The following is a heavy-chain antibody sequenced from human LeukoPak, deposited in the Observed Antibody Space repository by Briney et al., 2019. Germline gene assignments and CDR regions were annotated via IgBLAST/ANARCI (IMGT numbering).Heavy chain of an antibody. CDR1: GFNFSPCA. CDR3: ARDGSGWSGDY. J-gene: IGHJ4*02. Sequence: GGSLRISCAASGFNFSPCAMTWVRQAPGKGLEWVSTITAGTTHIYYADSVKGRFTTSRDDAKTSLYLQLSSLRTEDTAVYYCARDGSGWSGDYWGQGTLVTVSS. D-gene: IGHD6-13*01. CDR2: ITAGTTHI. V-gene: IGHV3-21*01.